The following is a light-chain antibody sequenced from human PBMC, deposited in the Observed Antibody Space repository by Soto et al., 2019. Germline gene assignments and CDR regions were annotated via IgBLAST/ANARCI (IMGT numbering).Light chain of an antibody. Sequence: DIQMTQFPSSLSASVGDRVSITCRSSQSISRRLNWYQHKPGKAPKLLIFSASTLQSGAPSRFSGSGSGTDFTLTITTLQPEDFATYYCQQSYGAPPTFGQGTKVDIK. CDR1: QSISRR. CDR2: SAS. CDR3: QQSYGAPPT. J-gene: IGKJ1*01. V-gene: IGKV1-39*01.